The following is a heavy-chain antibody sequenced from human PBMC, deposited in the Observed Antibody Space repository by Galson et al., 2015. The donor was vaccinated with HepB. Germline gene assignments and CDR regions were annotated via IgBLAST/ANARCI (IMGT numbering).Heavy chain of an antibody. CDR1: GFTFSDHA. CDR3: ARWSGHFRAYDL. CDR2: ITEKITGGRT. D-gene: IGHD3-3*02. J-gene: IGHJ3*01. V-gene: IGHV3-49*03. Sequence: SLRLSCAASGFTFSDHAINWLRQVPGKGLEWIGFITEKITGGRTEYAASVKGRFIISRDNSRNIAYLQMNSLKTEDTALFYCARWSGHFRAYDLWGQGTPVTVSS.